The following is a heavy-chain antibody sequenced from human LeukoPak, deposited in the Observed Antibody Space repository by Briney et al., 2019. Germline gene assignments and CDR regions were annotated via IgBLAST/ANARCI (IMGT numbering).Heavy chain of an antibody. CDR2: ITSRSSSI. V-gene: IGHV3-48*02. J-gene: IGHJ4*02. CDR3: ARDSRFGKLLIPYFDY. CDR1: GFTFSNYN. Sequence: GGSLRLSCTASGFTFSNYNMNWVRQAPGKGLEWVSYITSRSSSIYYADSVKGRFTISRDNAQNSLYLQMNSLRDEDTAVYYCARDSRFGKLLIPYFDYWGQGTLVTVSS. D-gene: IGHD3-10*01.